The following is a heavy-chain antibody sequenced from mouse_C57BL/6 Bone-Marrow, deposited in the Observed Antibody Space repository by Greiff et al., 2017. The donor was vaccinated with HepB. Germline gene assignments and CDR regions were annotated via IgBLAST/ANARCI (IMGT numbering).Heavy chain of an antibody. V-gene: IGHV1-52*01. CDR3: ARSHYSNDGYFDV. D-gene: IGHD2-12*01. J-gene: IGHJ1*03. CDR2: IDPSDSET. CDR1: GYTFTSYW. Sequence: QVQLQQPGAELVRPGSSVKLSCKASGYTFTSYWMHWVKLRPIPGLEWIGNIDPSDSETHYNRKFKDKATLTVDKSSSTAYVQLSSMTSDDSAVKYCARSHYSNDGYFDVWGTGTTVTVSS.